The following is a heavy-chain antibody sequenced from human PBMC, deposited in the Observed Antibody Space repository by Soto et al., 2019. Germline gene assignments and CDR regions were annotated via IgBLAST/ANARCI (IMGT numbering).Heavy chain of an antibody. V-gene: IGHV4-39*01. J-gene: IGHJ4*02. D-gene: IGHD6-19*01. CDR1: CGCFSPNY. Sequence: PSETLSLTCTVSCGCFSPNYWGWIRQPPGKGLEWMGSVYFSGATNYNSALKSRVTISVDTSKNQFSLKLSSVTAADTAVYYCARVRRSGWYLDYWGQGTLVTVSS. CDR3: ARVRRSGWYLDY. CDR2: VYFSGAT.